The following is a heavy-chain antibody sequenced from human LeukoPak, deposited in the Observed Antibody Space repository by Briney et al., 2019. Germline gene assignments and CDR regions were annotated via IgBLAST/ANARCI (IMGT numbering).Heavy chain of an antibody. D-gene: IGHD3-10*01. Sequence: GGSLRLSCAASGFTVSSNYMSWVRQAPGKGLEWVSVIYSGGSTYYADSVKGRFSISRDNSKNTLDLQMNSLRAEDTAVYYCARGGYYGLGNDFRFDPWGQGTLVTVSS. V-gene: IGHV3-53*01. CDR1: GFTVSSNY. J-gene: IGHJ5*02. CDR3: ARGGYYGLGNDFRFDP. CDR2: IYSGGST.